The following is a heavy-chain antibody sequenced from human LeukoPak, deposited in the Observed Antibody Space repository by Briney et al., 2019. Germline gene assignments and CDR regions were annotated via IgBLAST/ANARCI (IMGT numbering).Heavy chain of an antibody. D-gene: IGHD2-15*01. CDR1: GFTFSSYA. CDR3: AKVSRYCSGGSCAPTGYFDY. V-gene: IGHV3-23*01. Sequence: PGGSLRLSCAASGFTFSSYAMSWVRQAPGKGLEWVSAISGSGGSTYYADSVKGRFTISRDNSKNTLYLQMNSPRAEDTAVYYCAKVSRYCSGGSCAPTGYFDYWGQGTLVTVSS. CDR2: ISGSGGST. J-gene: IGHJ4*02.